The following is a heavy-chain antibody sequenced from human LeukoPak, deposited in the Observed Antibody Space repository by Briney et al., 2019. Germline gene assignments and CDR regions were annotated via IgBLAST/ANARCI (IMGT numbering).Heavy chain of an antibody. D-gene: IGHD3-10*01. J-gene: IGHJ4*02. CDR1: DFSFITYA. CDR2: ISGGGDAT. Sequence: SGGSLRLSCAASDFSFITYAMSWVRQAPGKGLEWVSTISGGGDATYYADSVKGRFTISRDNAKNTVFLQMSSLRAEDTALYYCARKSASGNYPLDYWGQGTLVTVSS. CDR3: ARKSASGNYPLDY. V-gene: IGHV3-23*01.